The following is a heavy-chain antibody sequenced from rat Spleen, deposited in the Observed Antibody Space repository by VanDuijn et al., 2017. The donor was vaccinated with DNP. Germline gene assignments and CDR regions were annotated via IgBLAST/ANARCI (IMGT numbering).Heavy chain of an antibody. CDR3: ARWSRYFDY. J-gene: IGHJ2*01. CDR1: GFSITSSH. Sequence: EVQLQESGPGPVKPSQSLSLTCSVTGFSITSSHRWNWIRKFPGNKMEYIGHISYSGSTNYNPSLKSRFSITRDTSKNQFFLQLNSVTTEDTATYYCARWSRYFDYWGQGVMVTVSS. CDR2: ISYSGST. V-gene: IGHV3-1*01.